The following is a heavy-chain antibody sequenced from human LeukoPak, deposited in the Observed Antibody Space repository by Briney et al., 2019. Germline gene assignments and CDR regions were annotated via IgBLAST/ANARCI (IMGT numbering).Heavy chain of an antibody. V-gene: IGHV3-7*01. CDR3: AREKEANWNDVYFDY. D-gene: IGHD1-20*01. CDR1: GFTFSSYW. Sequence: GGSLRLSCAASGFTFSSYWMSWVSQAPGKGLEWVANIKQDGSEKYYVDSVKGRFTISRDNAKNSLYLQMNSLRAEDTAVYYCAREKEANWNDVYFDYWGQGTLVTVSS. J-gene: IGHJ4*02. CDR2: IKQDGSEK.